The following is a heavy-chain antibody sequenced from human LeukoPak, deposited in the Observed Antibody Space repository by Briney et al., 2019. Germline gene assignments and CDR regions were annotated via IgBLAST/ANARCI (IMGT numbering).Heavy chain of an antibody. Sequence: SGTLSLTCSVSGASISSNYWSWIRQPPGKGLEWIGYINYSGSTNYNPSLKSRVTISLDSSKHQLSLKLTSVTAADTAVYYCAGGSQWLVFDYWGQGSLVTVSS. CDR1: GASISSNY. CDR2: INYSGST. V-gene: IGHV4-59*01. D-gene: IGHD6-19*01. CDR3: AGGSQWLVFDY. J-gene: IGHJ4*02.